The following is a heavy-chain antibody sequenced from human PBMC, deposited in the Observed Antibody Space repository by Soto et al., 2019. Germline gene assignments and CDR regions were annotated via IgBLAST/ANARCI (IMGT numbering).Heavy chain of an antibody. D-gene: IGHD3-16*02. V-gene: IGHV1-18*01. Sequence: SVKVSCKASGYTFTSYGISWVRQAPGQGLDGMGWISAYNGNTNYAQKLQGRVTMTTDTSTSTAYMELRSLRSDDTAVYYCARGAYDYVWGSYRYFDYWGQGTLVTVSS. J-gene: IGHJ4*02. CDR3: ARGAYDYVWGSYRYFDY. CDR2: ISAYNGNT. CDR1: GYTFTSYG.